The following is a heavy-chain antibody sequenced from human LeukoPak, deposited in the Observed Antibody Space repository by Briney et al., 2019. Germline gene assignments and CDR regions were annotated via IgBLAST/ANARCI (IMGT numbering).Heavy chain of an antibody. Sequence: PGGSLRLSCAASGFTFSSYSMNWVRQTPGKGLEWVSYISSSSSTKYYADSVKGRFTISRDNSKNTLYLQMNSLRAEDTAVYYCAKDKEWELFYYYYYMDVWGKGTTVTISS. J-gene: IGHJ6*03. CDR3: AKDKEWELFYYYYYMDV. CDR1: GFTFSSYS. CDR2: ISSSSSTK. V-gene: IGHV3-48*01. D-gene: IGHD3-10*01.